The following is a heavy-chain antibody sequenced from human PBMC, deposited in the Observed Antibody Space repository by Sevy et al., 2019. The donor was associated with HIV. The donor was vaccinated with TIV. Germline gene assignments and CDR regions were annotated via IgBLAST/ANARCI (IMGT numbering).Heavy chain of an antibody. D-gene: IGHD2-2*01. CDR1: GYTFTGYY. CDR3: ARAPLDCSSTSCHPDY. Sequence: ASVKVSCKASGYTFTGYYIHWVRQAPGQGLEWMGWINPNSGGTNYAQKFQGWVTMTRDTSISTAYMELSRLRSDDTAVYYCARAPLDCSSTSCHPDYWGQGTLVTVSS. V-gene: IGHV1-2*04. J-gene: IGHJ4*02. CDR2: INPNSGGT.